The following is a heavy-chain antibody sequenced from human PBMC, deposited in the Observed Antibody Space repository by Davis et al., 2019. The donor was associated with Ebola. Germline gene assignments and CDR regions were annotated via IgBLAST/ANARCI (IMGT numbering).Heavy chain of an antibody. Sequence: MPGGSLRLSCTVSGGSISSYYWSWIRQLPGKGLEWIGYIYYSGSTNYNPSLKSRVTISVDTSKNQFSLKLSSVTAADTAVYYCARGPTVTLFDYWGQGTLVTVSS. V-gene: IGHV4-59*01. CDR2: IYYSGST. CDR3: ARGPTVTLFDY. J-gene: IGHJ4*02. D-gene: IGHD4-17*01. CDR1: GGSISSYY.